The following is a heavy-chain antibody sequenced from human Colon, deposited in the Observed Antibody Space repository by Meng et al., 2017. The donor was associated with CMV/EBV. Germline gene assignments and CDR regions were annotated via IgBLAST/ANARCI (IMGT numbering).Heavy chain of an antibody. CDR2: IYYSGST. J-gene: IGHJ3*02. V-gene: IGHV4-39*07. CDR3: STYCSSTSCYTMPHAFDI. D-gene: IGHD2-2*02. Sequence: SETLSLTCTVSGGSISSSSYYWGWIRQPPGKGLEWIGSIYYSGSTYYNPSLKSRVTISVDTSKNQFSLKLSSVTAADTAVYYCSTYCSSTSCYTMPHAFDIWGQGTMVTVSS. CDR1: GGSISSSSYY.